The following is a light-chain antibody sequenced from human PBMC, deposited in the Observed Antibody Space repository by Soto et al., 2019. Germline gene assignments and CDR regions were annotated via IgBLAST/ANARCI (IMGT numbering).Light chain of an antibody. V-gene: IGKV3-11*01. CDR1: RSVSRY. J-gene: IGKJ3*01. Sequence: EIVATQSPATLSLSPGERATLSCRSSRSVSRYLAWYQQKPGQAPRLLIFDASNRATGIPARFSGSGSGTEFTLTISSLEPEDFAVYYCQQRSNWPPFTFGPGTKVDIK. CDR2: DAS. CDR3: QQRSNWPPFT.